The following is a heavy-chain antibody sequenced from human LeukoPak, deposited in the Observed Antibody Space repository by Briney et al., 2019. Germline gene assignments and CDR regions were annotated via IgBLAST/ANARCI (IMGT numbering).Heavy chain of an antibody. J-gene: IGHJ4*02. CDR2: ISATGGGT. CDR1: RFTFSNYA. V-gene: IGHV3-23*01. D-gene: IGHD6-6*01. CDR3: AKDWDTLPSRPSPFDN. Sequence: PGGSLRLSCAASRFTFSNYAMSWVRQAPGKGLDWVSTISATGGGTVYADSVKGRFTISRGNSRNTLLLQMNSLTADDTAVYYCAKDWDTLPSRPSPFDNWGQGILVTVSS.